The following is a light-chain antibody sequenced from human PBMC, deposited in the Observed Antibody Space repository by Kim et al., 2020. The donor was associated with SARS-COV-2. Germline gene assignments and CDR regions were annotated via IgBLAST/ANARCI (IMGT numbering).Light chain of an antibody. CDR3: QQYDSTPYT. J-gene: IGKJ2*01. CDR1: QSVLYSSNNQNY. CDR2: RAS. Sequence: RATINCKSSQSVLYSSNNQNYLARYQQKPGQPTELRSNRASTREYRVPDRFSGNGSGTNFTLTISSLQAEDVAVYYCQQYDSTPYTFGQGTKLEI. V-gene: IGKV4-1*01.